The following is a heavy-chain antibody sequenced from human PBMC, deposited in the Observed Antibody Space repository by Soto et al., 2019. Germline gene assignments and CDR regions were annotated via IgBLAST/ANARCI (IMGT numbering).Heavy chain of an antibody. CDR3: ARDLEAVDN. CDR1: GYTFTHYY. J-gene: IGHJ4*01. Sequence: QVQLVQSGAEVKKPGASVKLSCRTSGYTFTHYYIHWVRQAPGQGLEWLGIINPASGSTNYAQYFQGRVTLTMDTSTTTVYMDLSGLRAEDTAIFYCARDLEAVDNGGRGTLVTVS. D-gene: IGHD6-13*01. CDR2: INPASGST. V-gene: IGHV1-46*01.